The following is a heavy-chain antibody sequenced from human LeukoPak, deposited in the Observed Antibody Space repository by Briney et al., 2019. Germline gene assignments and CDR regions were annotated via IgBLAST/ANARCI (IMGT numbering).Heavy chain of an antibody. Sequence: PSETLSLTCTVSGGSISSGGYYWSWIRQHPGKGLEWIGYIYYSGSTYYNPSLKSRVTISVDTSKNQFSLKLSSVTAADTAVYYCARGRGLNLPAAIDYWGQGTLVTVSS. CDR3: ARGRGLNLPAAIDY. D-gene: IGHD2-2*01. V-gene: IGHV4-31*03. J-gene: IGHJ4*02. CDR1: GGSISSGGYY. CDR2: IYYSGST.